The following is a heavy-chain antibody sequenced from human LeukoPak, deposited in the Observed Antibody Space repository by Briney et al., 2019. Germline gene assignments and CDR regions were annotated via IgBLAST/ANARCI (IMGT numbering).Heavy chain of an antibody. V-gene: IGHV3-30*03. Sequence: GGSLRLSCAASGFTFSRSWMHWVRQAPGKGLEWVAVISYDGSNKYYADSVKGRFTISRDNSKNTLYLQMNSLRAEDTAVYYCARETSYYMDVWGKGTTVTVSS. J-gene: IGHJ6*03. CDR1: GFTFSRSW. CDR2: ISYDGSNK. CDR3: ARETSYYMDV.